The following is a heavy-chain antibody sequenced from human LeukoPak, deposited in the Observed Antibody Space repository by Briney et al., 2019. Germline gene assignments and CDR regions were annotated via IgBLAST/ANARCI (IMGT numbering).Heavy chain of an antibody. CDR3: AGDRDTSGRYYYYMDV. CDR2: IYHSGGT. V-gene: IGHV4-61*01. J-gene: IGHJ6*03. CDR1: GGSVSSGTDY. Sequence: SEILSLTCTVSGGSVSSGTDYWNWIRQPPGKGLEWIGYIYHSGGTNYNPSLKSRVTILVDTSKNQISLKLSSVTAADTAVYYCAGDRDTSGRYYYYMDVWGKGTTVTVSS. D-gene: IGHD3-22*01.